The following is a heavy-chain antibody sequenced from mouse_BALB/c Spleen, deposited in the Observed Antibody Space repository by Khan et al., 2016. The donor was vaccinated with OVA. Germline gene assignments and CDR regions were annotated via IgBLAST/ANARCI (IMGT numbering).Heavy chain of an antibody. CDR3: ARVDTTSPDC. CDR2: TYPGSGDT. Sequence: QVQLQQPGTELARPGASVKLSCKASGYTFTDYYITWVKQRSRQGLEWIGETYPGSGDTYYNENFKVKASLTADKSSNTAYMQLTSLTTEDSAVYFCARVDTTSPDCWGQGTTLTVTT. CDR1: GYTFTDYY. D-gene: IGHD2-3*01. J-gene: IGHJ2*01. V-gene: IGHV1-77*01.